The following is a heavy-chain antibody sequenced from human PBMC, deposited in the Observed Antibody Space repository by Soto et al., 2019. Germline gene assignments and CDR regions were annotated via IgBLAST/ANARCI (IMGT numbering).Heavy chain of an antibody. CDR2: ITPFNGNT. CDR3: ARSVGSGWPDAFDT. CDR1: GYTFTYRY. D-gene: IGHD6-19*01. J-gene: IGHJ3*02. Sequence: SVKVSCKASGYTFTYRYLHWVRQAPGQALEWMGWITPFNGNTNYAQKFQDRVTITRDRSMSTAYMKMSSLRSEDTAMYYCARSVGSGWPDAFDTWGQGTMVTVSS. V-gene: IGHV1-45*02.